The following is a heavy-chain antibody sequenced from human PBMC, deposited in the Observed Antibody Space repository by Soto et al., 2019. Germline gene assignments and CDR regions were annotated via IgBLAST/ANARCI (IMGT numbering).Heavy chain of an antibody. Sequence: SETLSLTCAVSGGSISSSNWWSWVRQPPGKGLEWIGEIYHSGSTNYNPSLKSRVTISVDKSKNQFSLKLSSVTAADTAVYYCARVDSSGYFLFDYWGQGTLVTVSS. D-gene: IGHD3-22*01. CDR2: IYHSGST. J-gene: IGHJ4*02. V-gene: IGHV4-4*02. CDR3: ARVDSSGYFLFDY. CDR1: GGSISSSNW.